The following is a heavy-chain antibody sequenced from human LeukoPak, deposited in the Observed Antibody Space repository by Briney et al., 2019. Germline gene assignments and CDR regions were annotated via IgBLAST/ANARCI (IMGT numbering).Heavy chain of an antibody. D-gene: IGHD3-10*01. CDR2: ISWNSGSI. CDR3: AKDTGRHYYGSGSWRY. CDR1: GFTFDDCA. V-gene: IGHV3-9*01. Sequence: GGSLRLSCAASGFTFDDCAMHWVRQAPGKGLEWVSGISWNSGSIGYADSVKGRFTISRDNAKNSLYLQMNSLRAEDTALYYCAKDTGRHYYGSGSWRYWGQGTLVTVSS. J-gene: IGHJ4*02.